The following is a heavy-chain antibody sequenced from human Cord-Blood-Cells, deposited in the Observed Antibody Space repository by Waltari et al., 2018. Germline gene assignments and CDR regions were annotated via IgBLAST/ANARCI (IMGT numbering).Heavy chain of an antibody. CDR1: GYTFPGYY. D-gene: IGHD3-16*01. J-gene: IGHJ3*02. V-gene: IGHV1-2*04. CDR3: ARDQGDLDAFDI. Sequence: QVQLVQSGAEGKKPGASVKVPCKASGYTFPGYYLHWVRQAPGQGLEWMGWINPNSGGTNYAQKFQGWVTMTRDTSISTAYMELSRLRSDDTAVYYCARDQGDLDAFDIWGQGTMVTVSS. CDR2: INPNSGGT.